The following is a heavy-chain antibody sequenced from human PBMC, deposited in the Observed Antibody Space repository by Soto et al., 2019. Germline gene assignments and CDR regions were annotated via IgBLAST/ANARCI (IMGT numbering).Heavy chain of an antibody. CDR2: IYYSGGT. CDR1: VGSISGYY. CDR3: ARDLGSGYDLAMDV. J-gene: IGHJ6*02. D-gene: IGHD5-12*01. V-gene: IGHV4-59*01. Sequence: PSETLSLTCTVSVGSISGYYWIWMRQPPGKGLEWIGYIYYSGGTKYNTSLKSRVTISVDTSKNQFSLRLSSVTAADTAVYYCARDLGSGYDLAMDVWGQGTTVTVSS.